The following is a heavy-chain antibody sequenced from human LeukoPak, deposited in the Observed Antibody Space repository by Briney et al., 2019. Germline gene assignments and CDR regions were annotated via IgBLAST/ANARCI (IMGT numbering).Heavy chain of an antibody. V-gene: IGHV3-9*01. J-gene: IGHJ4*02. CDR2: ISWNSGSI. CDR3: ARRVAATGSAFDY. CDR1: GFTFDDYA. Sequence: GGSLRLSCAASGFTFDDYAMHWVRQAPGKGLEWVSGISWNSGSIGYADSVKGRFTISRDNAKNSLFLQMNSLRDEDTAVYYCARRVAATGSAFDYWGQGTLVTVSS. D-gene: IGHD6-25*01.